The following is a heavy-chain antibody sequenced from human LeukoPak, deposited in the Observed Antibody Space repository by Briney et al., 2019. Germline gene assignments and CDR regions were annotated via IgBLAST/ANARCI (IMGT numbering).Heavy chain of an antibody. CDR3: ARIGGSGTSYYFDY. CDR1: GFSLSTSGMR. D-gene: IGHD3-10*01. Sequence: SGPALVKPTQTLTLTCTLSGFSLSTSGMRVSWIRQPPGKALEWLARIDWDDDKFYSTSLKTRLTISKDTSKNQVVLTMTNMDPVDTATYYCARIGGSGTSYYFDYWGQGTLVTVSS. V-gene: IGHV2-70*04. J-gene: IGHJ4*02. CDR2: IDWDDDK.